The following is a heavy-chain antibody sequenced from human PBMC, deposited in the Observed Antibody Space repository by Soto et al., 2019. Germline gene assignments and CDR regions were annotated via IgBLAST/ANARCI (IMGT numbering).Heavy chain of an antibody. CDR2: IYRGGSTV. CDR3: AKRIVGTTGHAFDV. D-gene: IGHD1-26*01. Sequence: QVQLVESGGGLVKPGGSLRLSCAASGFTFSDFHMIWVRQAPGKGLEWISYIYRGGSTVSYADSVQGRFTISRDNAKNSLYLQLDRQRVEDTAVYYCAKRIVGTTGHAFDVRGRGTTVTITS. CDR1: GFTFSDFH. V-gene: IGHV3-11*04. J-gene: IGHJ6*02.